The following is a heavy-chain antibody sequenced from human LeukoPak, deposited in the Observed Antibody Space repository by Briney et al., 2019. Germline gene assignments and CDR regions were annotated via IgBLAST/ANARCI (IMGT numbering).Heavy chain of an antibody. CDR1: GFTFSSYG. Sequence: GGSLRLSCAASGFTFSSYGMHWVRQAPGKGLEWVAVISYDGSNKYYADSVKGRFTISRDNSKNTLYLQMNSLRAEDTAVYYCARGSPYYFRGFDYWGQGTLVTVSS. J-gene: IGHJ4*02. D-gene: IGHD3-10*01. CDR2: ISYDGSNK. V-gene: IGHV3-30*03. CDR3: ARGSPYYFRGFDY.